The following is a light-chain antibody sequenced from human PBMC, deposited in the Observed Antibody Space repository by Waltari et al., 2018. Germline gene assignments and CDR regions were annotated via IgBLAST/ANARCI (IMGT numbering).Light chain of an antibody. CDR3: QSYDSSLSGWDWV. V-gene: IGLV1-40*01. Sequence: QSVLTQPPSVSGAPGQRVTISCTGSSSNIGAGYDVHWYQQLPGTAPKLLIYGNSNRPSGVPDRCSGSKSGTSASLAITGLQAEDEADYYCQSYDSSLSGWDWVFGGGTKLTVL. CDR2: GNS. CDR1: SSNIGAGYD. J-gene: IGLJ3*02.